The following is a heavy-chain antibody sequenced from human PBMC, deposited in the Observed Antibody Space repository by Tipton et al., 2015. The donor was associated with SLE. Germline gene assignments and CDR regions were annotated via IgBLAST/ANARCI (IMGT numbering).Heavy chain of an antibody. D-gene: IGHD3-10*01. V-gene: IGHV3-72*01. Sequence: LSLTCTVSGGSVSSGNYFWNWIRQPPGKGLEWVGRAKNEANYYATHYAASVKDRFTISRDDSKNSLYLQLNSLKTDDTTVYYCARDHTGPGTAYEIWGQGTMVTVSS. J-gene: IGHJ3*02. CDR2: AKNEANYYAT. CDR3: ARDHTGPGTAYEI. CDR1: GGSVSSGNYF.